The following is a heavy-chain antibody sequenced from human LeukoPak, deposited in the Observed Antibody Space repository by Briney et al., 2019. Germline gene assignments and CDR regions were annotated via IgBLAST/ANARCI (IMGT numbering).Heavy chain of an antibody. D-gene: IGHD6-19*01. V-gene: IGHV4-59*01. CDR3: GRGGWYKDY. CDR2: IYYNGNT. CDR1: GGSISPYY. Sequence: SETLSLTCTVSGGSISPYYWSWIRQPPGKGLESIGYIYYNGNTNYNPSLRSRVTISADTSKNQFSLRLSSVTAADTAVYYCGRGGWYKDYWGQGTLVTVSS. J-gene: IGHJ4*02.